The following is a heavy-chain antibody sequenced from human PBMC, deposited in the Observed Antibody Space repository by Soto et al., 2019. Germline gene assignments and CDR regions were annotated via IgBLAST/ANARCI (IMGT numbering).Heavy chain of an antibody. Sequence: SVKVSCKASGYAFSIYVISWVRQAPGQGLEWMGWISAYNGNTNYAQKLQGRVTVTTDTSTSTVYMELRSLRSDDTAVYYCTRAGTGDYFDSWGQGTLVTVSS. CDR2: ISAYNGNT. CDR1: GYAFSIYV. J-gene: IGHJ4*02. V-gene: IGHV1-18*01. D-gene: IGHD6-13*01. CDR3: TRAGTGDYFDS.